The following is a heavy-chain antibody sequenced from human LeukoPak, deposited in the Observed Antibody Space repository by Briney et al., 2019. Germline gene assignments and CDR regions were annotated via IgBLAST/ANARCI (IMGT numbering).Heavy chain of an antibody. D-gene: IGHD3-10*01. CDR2: INSDGSST. CDR3: ARGGVLLWFGELLDQYYFDY. CDR1: GFTFSSYG. V-gene: IGHV3-74*01. J-gene: IGHJ4*02. Sequence: GGSLRLSCAASGFTFSSYGMHWVRQAPGKGLVWVSRINSDGSSTSYADSVKGRFTISRDNAKNTLYLQMNRLRAEDTAVYYCARGGVLLWFGELLDQYYFDYWGQGTLVTVSS.